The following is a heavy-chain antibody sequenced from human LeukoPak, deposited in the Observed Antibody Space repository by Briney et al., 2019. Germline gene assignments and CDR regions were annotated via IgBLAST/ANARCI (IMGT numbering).Heavy chain of an antibody. CDR2: ISSSSSYI. D-gene: IGHD3-10*01. CDR3: ARDKIRGDY. J-gene: IGHJ4*02. CDR1: GFTVGSNY. Sequence: GGSLRLSCAASGFTVGSNYMSWVRQAPGKGLEWVSSISSSSSYIYYADSVKGRFTISRDNAKNSLYLQMNSLRAEDTAVYYCARDKIRGDYWGQGTLVTVSS. V-gene: IGHV3-21*01.